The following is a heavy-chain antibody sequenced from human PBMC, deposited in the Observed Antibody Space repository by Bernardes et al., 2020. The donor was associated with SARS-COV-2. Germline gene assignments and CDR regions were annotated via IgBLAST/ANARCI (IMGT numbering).Heavy chain of an antibody. J-gene: IGHJ6*02. CDR3: ARDIVVVPAAYYYYGMDV. V-gene: IGHV3-7*01. CDR2: IKQDGSEK. CDR1: GFTFSSYW. D-gene: IGHD2-2*01. Sequence: GGSLRLSCAASGFTFSSYWMSWVRQAPGKGLEWVANIKQDGSEKYYVDSVKGRFTISRDNAKNSLYLQMNSLRAEDTAVYYCARDIVVVPAAYYYYGMDVWGQGTTVTVSS.